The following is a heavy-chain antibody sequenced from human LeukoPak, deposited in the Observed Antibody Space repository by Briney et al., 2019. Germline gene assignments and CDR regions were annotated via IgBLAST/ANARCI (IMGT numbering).Heavy chain of an antibody. CDR3: AKEPGFTIFGVVIPYYFGY. J-gene: IGHJ4*02. CDR1: GFTVSSNY. V-gene: IGHV3-53*01. Sequence: PGGSLRLSCAASGFTVSSNYMSWVRQAPGKGLEWVSVIYGGGSTYYADSVKGRFTISRDNSKNTLYLQMNSLRAEDTAVYYCAKEPGFTIFGVVIPYYFGYWGQGTLVTVSS. D-gene: IGHD3-3*01. CDR2: IYGGGST.